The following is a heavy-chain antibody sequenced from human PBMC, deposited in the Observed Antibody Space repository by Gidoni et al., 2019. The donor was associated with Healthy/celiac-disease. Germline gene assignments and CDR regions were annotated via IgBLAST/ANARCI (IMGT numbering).Heavy chain of an antibody. CDR2: IWYDGSNK. CDR3: ARDPIAAAGSYYFDY. V-gene: IGHV3-33*01. J-gene: IGHJ4*02. CDR1: GFTFRSYG. D-gene: IGHD6-13*01. Sequence: QVQLVESGGGVVQPGRSLRLSWAASGFTFRSYGMHWVRQAPGKGLEWVAVIWYDGSNKYYADSVKGRFTISRDNSKNTLYLQMNSLRAEDTAVYYCARDPIAAAGSYYFDYWGQGTLVTVSS.